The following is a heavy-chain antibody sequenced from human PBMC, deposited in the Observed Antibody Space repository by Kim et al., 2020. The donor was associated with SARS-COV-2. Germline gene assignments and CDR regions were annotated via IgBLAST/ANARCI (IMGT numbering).Heavy chain of an antibody. CDR2: ISSDGGTE. J-gene: IGHJ2*01. CDR3: VKGALAADGYNWYFDL. V-gene: IGHV3-30*18. D-gene: IGHD6-13*01. CDR1: GFPFSSYG. Sequence: GGSLRLSCTASGFPFSSYGMHWVRQAPGKGLEWVAVISSDGGTEYYADSVKGRFTFSRDNFRNTLYLQMNSLRVEDTAFYYCVKGALAADGYNWYFDLWGRGTLVTVSS.